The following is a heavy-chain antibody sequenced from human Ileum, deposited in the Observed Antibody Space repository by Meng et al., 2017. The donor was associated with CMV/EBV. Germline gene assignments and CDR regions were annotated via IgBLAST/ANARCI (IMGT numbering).Heavy chain of an antibody. CDR1: GDSFSSAGFY. J-gene: IGHJ4*02. V-gene: IGHV4-31*03. CDR3: ARERGSNYAFDC. CDR2: IPYTGST. D-gene: IGHD4-11*01. Sequence: TVSGDSFSSAGFYWTWFPQRPEKGREWIGYIPYTGSTFYKPSHKSRVTISSDTSKNQFSLKLSSVTAADTAVYYCARERGSNYAFDCWGQGTLVTVSS.